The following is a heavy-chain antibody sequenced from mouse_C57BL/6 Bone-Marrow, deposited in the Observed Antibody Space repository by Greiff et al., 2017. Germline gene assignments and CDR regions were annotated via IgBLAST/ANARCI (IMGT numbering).Heavy chain of an antibody. Sequence: VQLQQSGAELVRPGASVTLSCKASCYTFTDYEMHWVKQTPVHGLEWIGAIDPETGGTAYNQKFKGKAILTADKSSSTAYMELRSLTSEDSAVYYCTRLLRSSWFAYWGQGTLVTVSA. J-gene: IGHJ3*01. CDR1: CYTFTDYE. CDR3: TRLLRSSWFAY. CDR2: IDPETGGT. V-gene: IGHV1-15*01. D-gene: IGHD1-1*01.